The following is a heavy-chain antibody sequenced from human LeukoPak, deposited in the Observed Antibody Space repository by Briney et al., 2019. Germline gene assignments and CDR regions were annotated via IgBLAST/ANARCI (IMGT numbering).Heavy chain of an antibody. CDR3: AREGTWSAPESASSYYGMDV. CDR1: GYTFTSYG. Sequence: ASVKVSCKASGYTFTSYGISWVRQAPGQGLEWMGWISAYNGNTNYAQKLQGRVTMTTDTSTSTAYMELRSLRSDDTAVYYCAREGTWSAPESASSYYGMDVWGQGTTVTVSS. D-gene: IGHD3-3*01. J-gene: IGHJ6*02. V-gene: IGHV1-18*01. CDR2: ISAYNGNT.